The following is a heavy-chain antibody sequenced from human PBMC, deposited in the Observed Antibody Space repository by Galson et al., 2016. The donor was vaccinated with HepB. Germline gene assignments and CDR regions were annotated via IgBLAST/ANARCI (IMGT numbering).Heavy chain of an antibody. Sequence: SLRLSCAASGFNFDNYATTWVRQAPGKGLGWVGFIRSTTYGGTTENAASVKGRFTISRDESRSIAYLQMNSLKIEDTGVYYCARTYDRSGGYYYYGLDVWGQGTTVTVSS. CDR3: ARTYDRSGGYYYYGLDV. CDR1: GFNFDNYA. J-gene: IGHJ6*02. D-gene: IGHD3-10*01. V-gene: IGHV3-49*04. CDR2: IRSTTYGGTT.